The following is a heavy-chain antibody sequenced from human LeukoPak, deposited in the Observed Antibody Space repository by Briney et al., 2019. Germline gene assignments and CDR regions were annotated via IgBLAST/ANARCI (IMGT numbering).Heavy chain of an antibody. Sequence: PGGSLTLSCTGSGFTFGDYAMSWVRQAPGRGLEWVGFIRSKVYGGTTEYAASAKGRLSISRDDSKSIGYLQMNSLKTEDTAVYYCTNVDTPMGLPSDYWGQGTLVTVSS. CDR3: TNVDTPMGLPSDY. J-gene: IGHJ4*02. CDR2: IRSKVYGGTT. V-gene: IGHV3-49*04. D-gene: IGHD5-18*01. CDR1: GFTFGDYA.